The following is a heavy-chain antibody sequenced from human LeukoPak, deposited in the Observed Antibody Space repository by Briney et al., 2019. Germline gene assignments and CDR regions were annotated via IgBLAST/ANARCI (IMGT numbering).Heavy chain of an antibody. Sequence: SGTLSLTCAVSGGSISSSNWWSWVRQPPGKGLEWIGEIYHSGSTNYNPSLKSRVTISVDKSKNQFSLKLSSVTAADTAVYYCARDGEDSSGWYYVGLRSKNWFDPWGQGTLVTVSS. CDR3: ARDGEDSSGWYYVGLRSKNWFDP. V-gene: IGHV4-4*02. CDR2: IYHSGST. CDR1: GGSISSSNW. J-gene: IGHJ5*02. D-gene: IGHD6-19*01.